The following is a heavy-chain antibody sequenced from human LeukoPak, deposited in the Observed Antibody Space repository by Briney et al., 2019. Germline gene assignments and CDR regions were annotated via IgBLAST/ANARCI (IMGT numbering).Heavy chain of an antibody. CDR3: AKDMGLHYYDSSGSEH. Sequence: GGSLRLSCAASGFTFSSYAMSWVRQAPGKGQEWVSAISGSGGSTYYADSVKGRFTISRDNSKNTLYLQMNSLRAEDTAVYYCAKDMGLHYYDSSGSEHWGQGTMVTVSS. V-gene: IGHV3-23*01. CDR2: ISGSGGST. D-gene: IGHD3-22*01. CDR1: GFTFSSYA. J-gene: IGHJ3*01.